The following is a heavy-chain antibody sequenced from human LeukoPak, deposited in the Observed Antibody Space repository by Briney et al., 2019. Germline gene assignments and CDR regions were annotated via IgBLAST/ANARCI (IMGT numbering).Heavy chain of an antibody. CDR2: INPNSGGT. CDR1: GYTFTGYY. V-gene: IGHV1-2*04. Sequence: ASVKVSCKASGYTFTGYYMHWVRRAPGQGLEWMGWINPNSGGTNYAQKFQGWVTMTRDTSITTAYMELSRLRSDDTAVYHCARGVGGFSPYYGMDVWGQGTTVTVSS. CDR3: ARGVGGFSPYYGMDV. J-gene: IGHJ6*02. D-gene: IGHD3-16*01.